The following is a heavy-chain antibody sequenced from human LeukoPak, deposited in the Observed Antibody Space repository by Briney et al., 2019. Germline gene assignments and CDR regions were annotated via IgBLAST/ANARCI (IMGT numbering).Heavy chain of an antibody. Sequence: PGGSLRLSCAASGFTFSSYAMSWVRQAPGKGLEWVSAISGSGGSTYYADSVKGRFTISRDNSKNTLYLQMNSLRAEDTAVYYCARDIVVVPAARPHYYYYYGMDVWGQGTTVTVSS. CDR1: GFTFSSYA. V-gene: IGHV3-23*01. D-gene: IGHD2-2*01. CDR2: ISGSGGST. J-gene: IGHJ6*02. CDR3: ARDIVVVPAARPHYYYYYGMDV.